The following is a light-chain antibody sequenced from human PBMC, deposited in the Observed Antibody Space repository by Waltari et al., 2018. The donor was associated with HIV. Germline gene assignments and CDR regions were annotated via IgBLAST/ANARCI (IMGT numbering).Light chain of an antibody. Sequence: QSALTQPPSVSGAPGQRVTISCTGNRSTIGAGYFVHWYQHLPGTAPKLLVYSDINRPSGGPDRFSGSKSGTSASLVITGLQAEDEADYYCQSYDSSLRASVFGGGTKLTVL. V-gene: IGLV1-40*01. CDR3: QSYDSSLRASV. CDR1: RSTIGAGYF. CDR2: SDI. J-gene: IGLJ2*01.